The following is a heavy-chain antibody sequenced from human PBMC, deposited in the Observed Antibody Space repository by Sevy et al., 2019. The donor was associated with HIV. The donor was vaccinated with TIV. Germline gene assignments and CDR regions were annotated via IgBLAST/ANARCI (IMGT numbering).Heavy chain of an antibody. J-gene: IGHJ2*01. D-gene: IGHD3-22*01. Sequence: GGSLRLSCAASGFTFSSYAMSWVRQAPGKGLEWVSAISGSGGSTYYADSVKGRFTISRDNSKNTLYLQMNSLRAEDRAVYYCAKDYYDGSGYYYAAVWYFDLWGRGTLVTVSS. CDR2: ISGSGGST. CDR3: AKDYYDGSGYYYAAVWYFDL. CDR1: GFTFSSYA. V-gene: IGHV3-23*01.